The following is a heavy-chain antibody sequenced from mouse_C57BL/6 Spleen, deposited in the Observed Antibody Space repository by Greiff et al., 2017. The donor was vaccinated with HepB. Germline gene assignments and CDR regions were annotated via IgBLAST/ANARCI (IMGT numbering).Heavy chain of an antibody. V-gene: IGHV1-82*01. J-gene: IGHJ2*01. D-gene: IGHD3-1*01. CDR1: GYAFSSSW. CDR3: ARSGHWDY. Sequence: QVQLQQSGPELVKPGASVKISCKASGYAFSSSWMNWVKQRPGKGLEWIGRIYPGDGDTNYNGKFKGKATLTADKSSSTAYMQLSSLTSEDSAVYFCARSGHWDYWGQGTTLTVSS. CDR2: IYPGDGDT.